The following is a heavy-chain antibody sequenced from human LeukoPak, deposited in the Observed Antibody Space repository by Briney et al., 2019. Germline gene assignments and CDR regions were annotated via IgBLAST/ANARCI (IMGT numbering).Heavy chain of an antibody. J-gene: IGHJ4*02. CDR1: GGSISSYY. CDR2: IHYTGST. D-gene: IGHD6-25*01. Sequence: SETLSLTCTVSGGSISSYYWSWIRQSPGKGLECIGYIHYTGSTNYNPSLKSRVTISVETSKNQFSLKLKSVTAADTAVYYCARGYSTGLIDYWGQGTLVTVSS. CDR3: ARGYSTGLIDY. V-gene: IGHV4-59*01.